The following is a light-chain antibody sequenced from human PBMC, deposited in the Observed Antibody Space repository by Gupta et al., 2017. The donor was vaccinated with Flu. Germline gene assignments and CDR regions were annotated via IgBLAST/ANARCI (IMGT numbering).Light chain of an antibody. Sequence: SSALTQDPAVSVALGQTVRTTCQGDSLRSYYASWYQQKPGQAPVLVIYGKNNRPSGIPDRFSGSSSGNTAALTITGAQAEEEADYYCNSRDSRGNNLVVFGGGTKLTVL. V-gene: IGLV3-19*01. CDR3: NSRDSRGNNLVV. CDR1: SLRSYY. CDR2: GKN. J-gene: IGLJ2*01.